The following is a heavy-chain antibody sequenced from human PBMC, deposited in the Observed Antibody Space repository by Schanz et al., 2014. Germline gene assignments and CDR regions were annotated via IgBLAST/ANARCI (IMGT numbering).Heavy chain of an antibody. V-gene: IGHV3-66*01. CDR2: IYSGGHT. D-gene: IGHD6-13*01. CDR3: ARASGYSRSWYSGLRCYLYGLDV. J-gene: IGHJ6*02. CDR1: GFTVSSNH. Sequence: EVQLAESGGCLVQPGGSLRISCAASGFTVSSNHMNWVRQAPGKGLEWVSVIYSGGHTYYADSVKGRFSISRDNSKNTMYLQMNSLRAEDSAVYYCARASGYSRSWYSGLRCYLYGLDVWGQGTTVTVSS.